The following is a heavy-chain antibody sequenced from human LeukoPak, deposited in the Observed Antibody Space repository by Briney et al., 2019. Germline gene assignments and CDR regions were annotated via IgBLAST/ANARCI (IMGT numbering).Heavy chain of an antibody. J-gene: IGHJ4*02. D-gene: IGHD7-27*01. CDR3: ARDSLGYFDY. V-gene: IGHV4-59*01. CDR2: IYYSGST. Sequence: TSETLSLTCTVSGGSISSYYWSWIRQPPGKGLEWIGYIYYSGSTNYNPSLKSRVTISVDTSKNQFSLKLSSVTAADTAVYYCARDSLGYFDYWGQGTLVTVSS. CDR1: GGSISSYY.